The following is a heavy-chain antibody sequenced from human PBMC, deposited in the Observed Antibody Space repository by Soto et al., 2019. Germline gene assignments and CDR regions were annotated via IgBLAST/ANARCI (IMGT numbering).Heavy chain of an antibody. CDR1: GGSISSGDYY. CDR3: AREPYDYDRSGHFDY. D-gene: IGHD3-22*01. Sequence: SETLSLTCTVSGGSISSGDYYWNWIRQPPGKGLEWIGFIYYSGSTYYNPSLKSRVTISVDTSKNQFSVRLTSVTAADTAVYYCAREPYDYDRSGHFDYWGQGTLVTVSS. V-gene: IGHV4-30-4*01. CDR2: IYYSGST. J-gene: IGHJ4*02.